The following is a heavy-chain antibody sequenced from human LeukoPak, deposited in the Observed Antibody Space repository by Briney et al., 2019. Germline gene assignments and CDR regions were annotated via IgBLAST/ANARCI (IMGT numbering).Heavy chain of an antibody. D-gene: IGHD2-21*02. Sequence: GGSLRLSCVASGFTFSSYTMSWVRQAPGKGLERVSAISSSSSSTSYADSVKGRFTISRDNAKNSLFLQINSLRAEDTAVYYCAPSCGSDCPGAYWGQGTPVTVSS. CDR2: ISSSSSST. J-gene: IGHJ4*02. CDR1: GFTFSSYT. V-gene: IGHV3-21*04. CDR3: APSCGSDCPGAY.